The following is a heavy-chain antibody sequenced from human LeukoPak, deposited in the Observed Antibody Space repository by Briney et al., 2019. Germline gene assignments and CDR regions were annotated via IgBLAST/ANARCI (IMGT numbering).Heavy chain of an antibody. CDR3: ARSYNYGDVFNY. V-gene: IGHV3-74*01. CDR2: INSDGSST. CDR1: GFTVSSNY. D-gene: IGHD4-17*01. Sequence: GGSLRLSCAASGFTVSSNYMNWVRHAPGKGLMWVSRINSDGSSTSYADSVKGRFTISRDNAKNTLYLQMNSLRAEDTAVYHCARSYNYGDVFNYWGQGTLVTVSS. J-gene: IGHJ4*02.